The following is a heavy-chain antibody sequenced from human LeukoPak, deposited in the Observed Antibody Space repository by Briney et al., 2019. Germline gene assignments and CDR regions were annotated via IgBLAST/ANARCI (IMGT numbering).Heavy chain of an antibody. CDR1: GFTFSSYA. Sequence: PGGSLRLSCAASGFTFSSYAMHWVRQAPGKGLEWVAVISYDGSNKYYADSVKGRFTISRDNSKNTLYLQMNSLRAEVTAVYYCARGYDILTGYYFDYWGQGTLVTASS. V-gene: IGHV3-30-3*01. CDR3: ARGYDILTGYYFDY. J-gene: IGHJ4*02. D-gene: IGHD3-9*01. CDR2: ISYDGSNK.